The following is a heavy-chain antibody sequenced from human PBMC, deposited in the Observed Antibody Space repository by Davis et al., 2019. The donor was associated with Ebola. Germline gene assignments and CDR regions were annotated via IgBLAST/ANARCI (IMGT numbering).Heavy chain of an antibody. CDR1: GYTFTIYY. Sequence: AASVKVSCKASGYTFTIYYMHWVRQAPGQGLEWMGIINLSGGSTSYAQKFQGRVTMTRDTSTSTVYMELSSLRSEDTAVYYCARVCSGGSCYYYYGMDVWGQGTTVTVSS. V-gene: IGHV1-46*01. CDR2: INLSGGST. CDR3: ARVCSGGSCYYYYGMDV. D-gene: IGHD2-15*01. J-gene: IGHJ6*02.